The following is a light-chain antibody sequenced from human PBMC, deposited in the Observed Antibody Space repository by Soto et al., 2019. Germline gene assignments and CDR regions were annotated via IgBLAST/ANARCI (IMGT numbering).Light chain of an antibody. Sequence: DIVMTQSPDSLAAFLGERATINCKSSQSLFYSSNHKNYLAWYQQQPGRPPKLLFYWASTRDSGVPDRFTGSGSGTDFTLNISSLQAEDVAIYYCQQYYTTPLTFGGGTKVEIK. CDR1: QSLFYSSNHKNY. CDR3: QQYYTTPLT. CDR2: WAS. J-gene: IGKJ4*01. V-gene: IGKV4-1*01.